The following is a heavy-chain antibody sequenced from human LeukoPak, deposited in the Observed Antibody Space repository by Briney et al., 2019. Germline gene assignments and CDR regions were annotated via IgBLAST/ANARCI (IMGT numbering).Heavy chain of an antibody. CDR1: GYSFTSYW. J-gene: IGHJ6*02. V-gene: IGHV5-51*01. CDR2: IYPGDSDT. CDR3: ARHDTGYCSSTSCYPAYYYYGMDV. Sequence: GESLKISCKGSGYSFTSYWIGWVRQMPGKGLEWMGIIYPGDSDTRYSPSFQGQVTISADKSISTAYLQWSSLKASDTAMYYCARHDTGYCSSTSCYPAYYYYGMDVWGQGTTVTVSS. D-gene: IGHD2-2*01.